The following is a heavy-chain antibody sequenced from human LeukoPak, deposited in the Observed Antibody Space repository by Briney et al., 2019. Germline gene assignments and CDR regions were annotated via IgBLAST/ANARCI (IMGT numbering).Heavy chain of an antibody. J-gene: IGHJ4*02. CDR2: ISSSSSYI. V-gene: IGHV3-21*01. Sequence: GGSLRLSCAASGFTFSSYWMSWVRQAPGKGLEWVSSISSSSSYIYYADSVKGRFTISRDNAKNSLYLQMNSLRAEDTAVYYCARGVLGTYYFDYWGQGTLVTVSS. D-gene: IGHD2-8*01. CDR3: ARGVLGTYYFDY. CDR1: GFTFSSYW.